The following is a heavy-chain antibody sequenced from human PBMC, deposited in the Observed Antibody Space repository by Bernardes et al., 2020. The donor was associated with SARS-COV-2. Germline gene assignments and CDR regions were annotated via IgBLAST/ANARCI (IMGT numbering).Heavy chain of an antibody. Sequence: SETLSLTCTVSGGSISSSSYYWGWLRQPPGKGLEWIGSSYYSGSTYYNPSLKSRVTISVDTSKNQFSLKLSSVTAADTAVYYCATKRAAAGDAFDIWGQGTMVTVSS. J-gene: IGHJ3*02. V-gene: IGHV4-39*01. D-gene: IGHD6-13*01. CDR3: ATKRAAAGDAFDI. CDR2: SYYSGST. CDR1: GGSISSSSYY.